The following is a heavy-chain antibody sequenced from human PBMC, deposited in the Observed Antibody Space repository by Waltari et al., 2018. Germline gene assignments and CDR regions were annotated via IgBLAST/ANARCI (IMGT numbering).Heavy chain of an antibody. Sequence: EVQLLESGGGLVQPGGSLRLSCAASGFTFSSYAMSSVRQAPGTGLEWVSAISGSGGSTYYADSVKGRFTISRDNSKNTLYLQMNSLRAEDTAVYYCAKIAVAGNWFDPWGQGTLVTVSS. D-gene: IGHD6-19*01. CDR3: AKIAVAGNWFDP. CDR2: ISGSGGST. CDR1: GFTFSSYA. V-gene: IGHV3-23*01. J-gene: IGHJ5*02.